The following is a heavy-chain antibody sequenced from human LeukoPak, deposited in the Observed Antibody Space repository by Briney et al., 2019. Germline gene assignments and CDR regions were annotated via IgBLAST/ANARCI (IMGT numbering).Heavy chain of an antibody. CDR3: AKRWVMTTVDLDAFDI. CDR2: ISSSGSTI. V-gene: IGHV3-48*03. Sequence: PGGSLRLSCAASGFTFSSYEMNWVRQAPGKGLEWVSYISSSGSTIYYADSVKGRFTISRDNSKNTLYLQMNSLRAEDTAVYYCAKRWVMTTVDLDAFDIWGQGTMVTVSS. D-gene: IGHD4-23*01. CDR1: GFTFSSYE. J-gene: IGHJ3*02.